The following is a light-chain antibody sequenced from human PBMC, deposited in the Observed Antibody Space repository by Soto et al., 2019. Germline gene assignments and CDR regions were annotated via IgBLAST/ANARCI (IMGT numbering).Light chain of an antibody. CDR1: QSISSY. J-gene: IGKJ2*01. CDR3: QQSYSTPMYT. Sequence: DIQMTQSPSSLSASVGDRVTITCRASQSISSYLNWYQQKPGKAPKLLIYAASSLQSGVPSRFSGSGSGTDFHLTISSLQPEDFATYYCQQSYSTPMYTFGQGTKLEIK. CDR2: AAS. V-gene: IGKV1-39*01.